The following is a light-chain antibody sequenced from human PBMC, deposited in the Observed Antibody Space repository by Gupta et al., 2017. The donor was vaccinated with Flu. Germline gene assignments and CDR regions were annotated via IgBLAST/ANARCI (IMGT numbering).Light chain of an antibody. CDR3: QVFDYTTEHTV. CDR1: DIGSKT. Sequence: GKTAGSTCGGNDIGSKTVNWYQQKPVQSPLLVVNDDSDRPSGIPERLSGSNSGNTATLTISRVEAGDEADYFCQVFDYTTEHTVFGGGTKLTVL. CDR2: DDS. J-gene: IGLJ2*01. V-gene: IGLV3-21*03.